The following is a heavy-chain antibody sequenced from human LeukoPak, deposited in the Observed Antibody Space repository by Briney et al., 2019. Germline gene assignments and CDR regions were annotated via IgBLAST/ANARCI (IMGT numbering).Heavy chain of an antibody. CDR3: ARGRDIVATIVVSYFDY. D-gene: IGHD5-12*01. Sequence: GGSLRLSCAASGFTFSSYSMNWVRQAPGKGLEWVSSISSSSSYIYYADSVKGRFTISRDNAKNSLYLQMNSLRAEDTAVYYCARGRDIVATIVVSYFDYWGQGTLVTVSS. CDR2: ISSSSSYI. J-gene: IGHJ4*02. CDR1: GFTFSSYS. V-gene: IGHV3-21*01.